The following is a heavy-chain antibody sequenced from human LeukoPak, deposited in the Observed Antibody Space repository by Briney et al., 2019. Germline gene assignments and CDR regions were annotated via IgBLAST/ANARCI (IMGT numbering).Heavy chain of an antibody. J-gene: IGHJ4*02. V-gene: IGHV1-69*05. Sequence: EASVKVSCKASGGTFSSYAISWVRQAPGQGLEWMGGIIPIFGTANYAQKFQGRVTITTDESTSTAYMELSSLRSEDTAVYYCASMGRGSYYFDYWGQGTLVTVSS. CDR2: IIPIFGTA. D-gene: IGHD3-10*01. CDR1: GGTFSSYA. CDR3: ASMGRGSYYFDY.